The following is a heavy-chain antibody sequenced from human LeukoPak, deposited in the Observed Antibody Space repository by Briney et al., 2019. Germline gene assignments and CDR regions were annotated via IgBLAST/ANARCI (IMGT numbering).Heavy chain of an antibody. CDR2: FDPEDGEA. J-gene: IGHJ4*02. V-gene: IGHV1-24*01. Sequence: ASVKVSCKVSGYTLTELSMHWVRQAPGKGLEWMGGFDPEDGEAIYAQKFQGRVTMTGDTSTDTASMELSSLRSEDTAVYYCTTGSITILTKLDYWGQGALVTVSS. CDR1: GYTLTELS. D-gene: IGHD3-3*01. CDR3: TTGSITILTKLDY.